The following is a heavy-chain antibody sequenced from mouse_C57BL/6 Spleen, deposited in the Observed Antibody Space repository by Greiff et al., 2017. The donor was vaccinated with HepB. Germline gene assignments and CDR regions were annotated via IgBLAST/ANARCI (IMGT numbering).Heavy chain of an antibody. V-gene: IGHV1-55*01. D-gene: IGHD1-1*01. CDR3: ARSSTTRSYFDY. CDR2: IYPGSGST. J-gene: IGHJ2*01. Sequence: QVQLQHPGAELVKPGASVKMSCKASGYTFTSYWITWVKQRPGQGLEWIGDIYPGSGSTNYNEKFKSKATLTVDTSSSTAYMQLSSLTSEDSAVYYCARSSTTRSYFDYWGQGTTLTVSS. CDR1: GYTFTSYW.